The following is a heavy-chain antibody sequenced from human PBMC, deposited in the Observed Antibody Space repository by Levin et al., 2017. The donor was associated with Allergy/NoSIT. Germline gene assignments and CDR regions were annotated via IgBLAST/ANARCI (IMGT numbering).Heavy chain of an antibody. CDR1: GFTFSSYG. D-gene: IGHD1-26*01. CDR2: ISYDGSNK. CDR3: AKDLGSNTPYYFDY. V-gene: IGHV3-30*18. Sequence: HGESLKISCTASGFTFSSYGMNWVRQAPGKGLEWVAIISYDGSNKKYADSVKGRFTISRDNSKNTLYLQMNSLRAEDTAVYYCAKDLGSNTPYYFDYWGQGTLVTVSS. J-gene: IGHJ4*02.